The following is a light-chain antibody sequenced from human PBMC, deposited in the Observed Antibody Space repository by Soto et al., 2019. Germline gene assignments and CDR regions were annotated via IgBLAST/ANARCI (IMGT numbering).Light chain of an antibody. Sequence: QPVLTQSPSASASLGASVKLTCTLSSGHSTYAIAWHQQQPEKGPRYLMKLDSDGSHSKGDGIPDRFSGSSSGAERYLTISSLQSEDEADYYCQTSATVPAWVFGGGTKVTVL. CDR1: SGHSTYA. J-gene: IGLJ3*02. V-gene: IGLV4-69*01. CDR3: QTSATVPAWV. CDR2: LDSDGSH.